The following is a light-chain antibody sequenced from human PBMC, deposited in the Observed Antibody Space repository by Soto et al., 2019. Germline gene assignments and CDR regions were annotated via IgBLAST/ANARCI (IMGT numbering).Light chain of an antibody. CDR2: GAS. Sequence: EIWVPEVPSPLSLCSGEKNTLSCTASQSVSSNLAWYQQKPGQAPRLLIYGASTRATGIPARFSGSGSGTEFTLTISSLQSEDFAVYYCQQYNNWRKITFGQGTRLEIK. CDR1: QSVSSN. J-gene: IGKJ5*01. V-gene: IGKV3-15*01. CDR3: QQYNNWRKIT.